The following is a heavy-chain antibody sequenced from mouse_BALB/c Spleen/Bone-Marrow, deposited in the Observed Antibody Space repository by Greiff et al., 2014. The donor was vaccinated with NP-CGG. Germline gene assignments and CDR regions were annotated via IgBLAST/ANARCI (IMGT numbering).Heavy chain of an antibody. V-gene: IGHV5-4*02. CDR3: ARDYYGSSYIGY. CDR2: IGDGGSYT. Sequence: DVMLVESGGGLVKPGGSLKLSCAASGFTFSNYYMYWVRQTPEKRLEWVATIGDGGSYTYYPDSVKGRFTISRDNDNNNLYLQMSSLKSEDTAMYYCARDYYGSSYIGYWGQGTLVTVST. D-gene: IGHD1-1*01. J-gene: IGHJ3*01. CDR1: GFTFSNYY.